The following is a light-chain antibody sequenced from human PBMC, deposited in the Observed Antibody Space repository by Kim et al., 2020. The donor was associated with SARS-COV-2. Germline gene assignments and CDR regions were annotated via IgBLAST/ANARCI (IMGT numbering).Light chain of an antibody. J-gene: IGLJ2*01. CDR2: LNSDGSH. V-gene: IGLV4-69*01. CDR1: SEYSNNA. Sequence: QPVLTQSPSASASLGASVKLTCTLSSEYSNNAIAWHQQQPERGPRYLMKLNSDGSHNKGDGIPDRFSGSSSGAERYLTISSLQSEDEADYYCQTWGAGIDVVFGGGTQLTVL. CDR3: QTWGAGIDVV.